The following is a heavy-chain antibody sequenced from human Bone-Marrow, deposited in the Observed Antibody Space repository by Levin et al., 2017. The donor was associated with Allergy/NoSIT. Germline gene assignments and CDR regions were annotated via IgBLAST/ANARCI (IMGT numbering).Heavy chain of an antibody. Sequence: ASVKVSCRASGYTFTGYHFHWVRQAPGQGLEWLGWIDPNSGATNYAQKFQGRVTLTRDTSINTVYMELSGLTSDDTAVYFCVKDSEAYYFDYWGQGTLVTVSS. CDR3: VKDSEAYYFDY. J-gene: IGHJ4*02. CDR2: IDPNSGAT. V-gene: IGHV1-2*02. CDR1: GYTFTGYH.